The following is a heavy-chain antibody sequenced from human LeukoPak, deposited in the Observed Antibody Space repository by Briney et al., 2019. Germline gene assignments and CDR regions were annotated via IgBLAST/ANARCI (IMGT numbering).Heavy chain of an antibody. CDR2: ISGSGRST. V-gene: IGHV3-23*01. CDR3: AKRDYSNYNLDY. CDR1: GFTFSSYA. Sequence: GGSLRLSCVASGFTFSSYAMTWVRQAPGKGLEWVSAISGSGRSTYYADSVEGRFTISRDDSKSTLYLQMNSLRADDTAVYYCAKRDYSNYNLDYWGQGTLVTVSS. D-gene: IGHD4-11*01. J-gene: IGHJ4*02.